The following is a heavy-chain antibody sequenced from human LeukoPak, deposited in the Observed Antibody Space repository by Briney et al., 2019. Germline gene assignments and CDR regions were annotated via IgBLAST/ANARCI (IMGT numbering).Heavy chain of an antibody. J-gene: IGHJ3*02. CDR1: GGSVNSGGYY. D-gene: IGHD3-22*01. CDR2: ISHSGNT. Sequence: SETLSLTCTVSGGSVNSGGYYWSWIRQPPGKGLEWIGYISHSGNTYSNPSLTSRVAMSIDGSKNQFSLKLSSVTAADTAVYYCARSHPYYYDSSGYYYGAFDIWGQGTMVTVSS. CDR3: ARSHPYYYDSSGYYYGAFDI. V-gene: IGHV4-30-2*01.